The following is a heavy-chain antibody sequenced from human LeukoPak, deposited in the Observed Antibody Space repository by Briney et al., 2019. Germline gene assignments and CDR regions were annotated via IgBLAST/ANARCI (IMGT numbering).Heavy chain of an antibody. Sequence: GRSLRLSCAASGFTFSSYAMHWVRQAPGKGLEWVAVISYDGSNKYYADSVKGRFTISRDNSKNTLYLQMNSLRAEDTAVYYCARDLGITIFGVVIPQGFDPWGQGTLVTVSS. CDR2: ISYDGSNK. V-gene: IGHV3-30*04. D-gene: IGHD3-3*01. CDR3: ARDLGITIFGVVIPQGFDP. CDR1: GFTFSSYA. J-gene: IGHJ5*02.